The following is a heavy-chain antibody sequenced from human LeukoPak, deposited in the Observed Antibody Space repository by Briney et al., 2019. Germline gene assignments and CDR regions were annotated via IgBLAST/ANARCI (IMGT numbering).Heavy chain of an antibody. CDR2: MYLSGTT. Sequence: PSETLSLTCTVSGDSINSLDLWSWVRQPPGKGLEWIGEMYLSGTTHSNPSVKSRVTISIDKSKNQFFLKLNSVTAADTAVYYCARHYGPWGQGTLVTVSS. CDR1: GDSINSLDL. D-gene: IGHD3-16*01. J-gene: IGHJ5*02. CDR3: ARHYGP. V-gene: IGHV4-4*02.